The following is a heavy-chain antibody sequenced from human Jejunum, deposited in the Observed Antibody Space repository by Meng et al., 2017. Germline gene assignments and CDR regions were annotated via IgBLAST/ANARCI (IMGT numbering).Heavy chain of an antibody. J-gene: IGHJ4*02. CDR2: INTNTGGT. CDR3: ARGNSNSSPYYFDS. D-gene: IGHD2/OR15-2a*01. Sequence: ASAKVSCKASGYSFTVYFLHWVRLAPGQGLEWMGWINTNTGGTDYAQKFKGRVAMTRDTSINTAYMDLVSPTSDDTAVYYCARGNSNSSPYYFDSWGQGTLVTVSS. CDR1: GYSFTVYF. V-gene: IGHV1-2*02.